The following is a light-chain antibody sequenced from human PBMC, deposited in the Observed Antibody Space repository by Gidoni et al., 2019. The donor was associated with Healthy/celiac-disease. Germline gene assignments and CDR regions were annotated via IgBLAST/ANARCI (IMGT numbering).Light chain of an antibody. CDR2: RNK. J-gene: IGLJ3*02. V-gene: IGLV1-47*01. Sequence: QSVLTQPPSASGTLGQRVTISCSGSSSNIGSNYVYWYQQLPGTAPKLLIYRNKQRPSGVPDRFSGSKSGTSASLAISGLRSEDEADYYCAAWDDSLSGQWVFGGGTKLTVL. CDR3: AAWDDSLSGQWV. CDR1: SSNIGSNY.